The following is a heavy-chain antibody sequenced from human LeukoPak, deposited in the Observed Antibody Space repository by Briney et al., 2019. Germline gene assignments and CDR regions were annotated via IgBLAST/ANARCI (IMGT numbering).Heavy chain of an antibody. CDR3: ARAKEQWLVETSY. CDR2: IYYSGST. J-gene: IGHJ4*02. CDR1: GGSVSSGSYY. D-gene: IGHD6-19*01. Sequence: PSETLSLTCTVSGGSVSSGSYYWSWIRQPPGKGLEWIGYIYYSGSTNYNPSLKSRVTISVDTSKNQFSLKLSSVTAADTAVYYCARAKEQWLVETSYWGQGTLVTVSS. V-gene: IGHV4-61*01.